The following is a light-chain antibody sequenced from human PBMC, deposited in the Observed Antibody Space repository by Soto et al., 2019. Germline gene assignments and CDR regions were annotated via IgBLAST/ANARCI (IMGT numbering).Light chain of an antibody. J-gene: IGKJ5*01. CDR1: QSLLDSYDGNTY. CDR3: MQRIEFPIT. CDR2: TIS. V-gene: IGKV2-40*01. Sequence: DVVMNQAPLSLSVTPGEPASMSCRSSQSLLDSYDGNTYVDWYLQRPGQSPQLLIYTISSRASGVPDRFSGSGSRTDFTMKSSRVEAEDVGVYYCMQRIEFPITFGQGTRLEV.